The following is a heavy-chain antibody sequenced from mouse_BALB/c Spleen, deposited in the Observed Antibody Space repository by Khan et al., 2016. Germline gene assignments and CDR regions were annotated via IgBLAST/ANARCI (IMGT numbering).Heavy chain of an antibody. Sequence: VQLKQSGPGLVKPSQSLSLTCTVTGYSITSDYAWNWIRQFPGNKLEWMGYISYSGSTSYNPSPKSRISITRDTSKNQFFLQLNSVTTEDTATYYCARTLLRLYYFDYWGQGTTLTVSS. V-gene: IGHV3-2*02. D-gene: IGHD1-2*01. CDR2: ISYSGST. J-gene: IGHJ2*01. CDR3: ARTLLRLYYFDY. CDR1: GYSITSDYA.